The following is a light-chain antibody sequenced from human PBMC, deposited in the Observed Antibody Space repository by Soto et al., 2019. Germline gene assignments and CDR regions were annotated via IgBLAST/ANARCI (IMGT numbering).Light chain of an antibody. Sequence: ENGLTPSPGTLSLAPGERAPLSCRASQIVSSNYLAWFQQKPGQAPRLLIYAASSRAPGIPDRFSGSGSGTDFTLTISSLQPEDFATYYCQQSYNTPLTFGGGTKVDIK. CDR3: QQSYNTPLT. J-gene: IGKJ4*01. V-gene: IGKV3D-20*02. CDR2: AAS. CDR1: QIVSSNY.